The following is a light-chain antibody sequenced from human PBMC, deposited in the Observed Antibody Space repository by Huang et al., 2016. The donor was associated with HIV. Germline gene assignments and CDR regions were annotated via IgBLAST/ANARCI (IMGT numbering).Light chain of an antibody. CDR3: QQYPGYT. CDR1: QSIGDW. CDR2: KAY. Sequence: DIQMTQSPSTLSASVGDRVTSTCRARQSIGDWLAWYQPKPGKAPKVLIYKAYILQSGVPSRFSGRGSGTEFTLTISNLQPDDFATYYCQQYPGYTFGQGTKV. J-gene: IGKJ2*01. V-gene: IGKV1-5*03.